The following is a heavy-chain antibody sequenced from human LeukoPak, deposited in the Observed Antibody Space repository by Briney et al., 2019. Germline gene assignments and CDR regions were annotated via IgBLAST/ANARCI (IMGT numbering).Heavy chain of an antibody. V-gene: IGHV3-11*04. D-gene: IGHD3-10*01. CDR1: GFTFNDYY. Sequence: GGSLRLSCAASGFTFNDYYMSWIRQAPGKGLEWISYINSGGSPIYYADSVKGRFTISRDNAKNSLYLQMNSLRAEDTAVYYCARYGSGYYYYYGMDVWGQGTTVAVSS. CDR2: INSGGSPI. CDR3: ARYGSGYYYYYGMDV. J-gene: IGHJ6*02.